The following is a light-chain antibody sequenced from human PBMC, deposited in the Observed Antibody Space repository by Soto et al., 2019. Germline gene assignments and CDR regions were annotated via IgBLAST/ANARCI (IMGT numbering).Light chain of an antibody. CDR3: QSYDSSLSRSRV. CDR1: SSNIGAGYD. V-gene: IGLV1-40*01. Sequence: QSVLTQPPSVSGAPGQRVTISCTGSSSNIGAGYDVHWYQQLPGTAPKLLIYGDSNRPSGVPDRFSGSKSATSASLAITGLQAEDEADYYCQSYDSSLSRSRVFGIGTKVTVL. CDR2: GDS. J-gene: IGLJ1*01.